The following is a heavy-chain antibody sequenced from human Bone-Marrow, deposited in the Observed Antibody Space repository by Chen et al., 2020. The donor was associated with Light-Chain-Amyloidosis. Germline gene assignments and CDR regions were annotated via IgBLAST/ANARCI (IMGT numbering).Heavy chain of an antibody. Sequence: QVQLVESGGGVVQPGRSLRLSCAASGLTISSYGMHWVRQAPGKGLEWVAVISYDGSNKYYADSVKGRFTISRDNSKNTLYLQMNSLRAEDTAVYYCAKDIRKLDAFDIWGQGTMVTVSS. J-gene: IGHJ3*02. CDR3: AKDIRKLDAFDI. CDR1: GLTISSYG. CDR2: ISYDGSNK. V-gene: IGHV3-30*18.